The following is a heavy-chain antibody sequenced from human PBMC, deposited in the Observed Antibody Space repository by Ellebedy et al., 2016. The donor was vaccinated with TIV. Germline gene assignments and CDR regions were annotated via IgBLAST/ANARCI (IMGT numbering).Heavy chain of an antibody. J-gene: IGHJ3*01. CDR3: ARDSTLRYFDWSHDVFDV. V-gene: IGHV4-59*01. CDR1: GDSISNNY. CDR2: ISYSGST. Sequence: MPSETLSLTCTVSGDSISNNYWNWIRQPPGKGLEWIGYISYSGSTSYNPSLEGRVSISIDKSKTNFSLKLSSVTAADTAVYYCARDSTLRYFDWSHDVFDVWGQGTTVTVSS. D-gene: IGHD3-9*01.